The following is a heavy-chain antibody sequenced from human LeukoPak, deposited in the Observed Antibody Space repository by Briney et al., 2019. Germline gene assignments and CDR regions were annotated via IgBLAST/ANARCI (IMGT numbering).Heavy chain of an antibody. J-gene: IGHJ4*02. D-gene: IGHD5-18*01. CDR3: ARWGTAMVKFDY. CDR1: GGSISSGGYY. CDR2: IYYSGST. V-gene: IGHV4-31*03. Sequence: PSETLSFNCTVSGGSISSGGYYWSWIRQHPGKGLEWIGYIYYSGSTYYNPSLKSRVTISVDTSKNQFSLKLSSVTAVDTAVYYCARWGTAMVKFDYWGQGTLVTVSS.